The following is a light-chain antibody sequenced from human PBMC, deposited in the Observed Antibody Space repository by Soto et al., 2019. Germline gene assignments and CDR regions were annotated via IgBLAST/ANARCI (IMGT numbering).Light chain of an antibody. CDR1: QGIGSY. CDR3: QQVSSYPLT. Sequence: IQLTQSPSSLSASVGDRVTITCRASQGIGSYLAWYQQTPGKAPKFLIYAASTLQSGVPARFSGSGSGTDFTLTISSLQSEDFATYYCQQVSSYPLTFGGGTKVEIK. J-gene: IGKJ4*01. CDR2: AAS. V-gene: IGKV1-9*01.